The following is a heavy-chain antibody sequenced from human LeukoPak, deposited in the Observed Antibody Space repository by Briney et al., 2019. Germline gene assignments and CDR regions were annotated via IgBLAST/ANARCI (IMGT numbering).Heavy chain of an antibody. D-gene: IGHD3-3*01. Sequence: GGALRLSCAAPGFTLSSVWMSGVRQAPGKGLGWGSAISGGGGSTYYADSGKGRFTISSDNFQNTLSLQMNSLRAEDKAVYYCAKVKYYDFWSGYRVPYYFDYWGQGNLVPVSS. CDR1: GFTLSSVW. V-gene: IGHV3-23*01. J-gene: IGHJ4*02. CDR3: AKVKYYDFWSGYRVPYYFDY. CDR2: ISGGGGST.